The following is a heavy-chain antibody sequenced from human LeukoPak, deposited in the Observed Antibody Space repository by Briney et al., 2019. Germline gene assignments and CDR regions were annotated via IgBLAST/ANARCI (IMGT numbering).Heavy chain of an antibody. D-gene: IGHD3-10*01. CDR3: ARRRDGSGLDEVAFDF. CDR1: GDSISSSNW. Sequence: SGTLSLTCAVSGDSISSSNWWSWVRQPPGKGLEWIGEIYHSGSTNYNPSLKSRVTISVDKSKNQFSPKLGSVTAADTAMYYCARRRDGSGLDEVAFDFWGQGTMLTVSS. J-gene: IGHJ3*01. V-gene: IGHV4-4*02. CDR2: IYHSGST.